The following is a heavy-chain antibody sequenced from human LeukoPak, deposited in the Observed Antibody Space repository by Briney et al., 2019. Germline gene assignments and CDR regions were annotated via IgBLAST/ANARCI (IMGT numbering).Heavy chain of an antibody. D-gene: IGHD6-13*01. CDR2: INHSGST. V-gene: IGHV4-34*01. CDR3: AGYSSSWYVGYFQH. J-gene: IGHJ1*01. CDR1: GGSFSGYY. Sequence: PSETLSLTCAVYGGSFSGYYWSWIRQPPGRGLEWIGEINHSGSTNYNPSLKSRVTISVDTSKNQFSLKLSSVTAADTAVYYCAGYSSSWYVGYFQHWGQGTLVTVSS.